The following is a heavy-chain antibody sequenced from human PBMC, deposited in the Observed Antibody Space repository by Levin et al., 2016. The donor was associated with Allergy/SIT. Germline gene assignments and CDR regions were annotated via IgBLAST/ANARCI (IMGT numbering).Heavy chain of an antibody. CDR2: INHSGST. D-gene: IGHD6-13*01. CDR1: GGSFSGYY. CDR3: ARKRVEGSSWYIGGHLDY. V-gene: IGHV4-34*01. Sequence: SETLSLTCAVYGGSFSGYYWSWIRQPPGKGLEWIGEINHSGSTNYNPSLKSRVTISVDTSKNQFSLKLSSVTAADTAVYYCARKRVEGSSWYIGGHLDYWGQGTLVTVSS. J-gene: IGHJ4*02.